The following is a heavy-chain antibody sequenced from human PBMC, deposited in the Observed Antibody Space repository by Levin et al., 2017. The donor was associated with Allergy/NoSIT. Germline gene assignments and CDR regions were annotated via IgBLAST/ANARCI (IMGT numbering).Heavy chain of an antibody. V-gene: IGHV4-59*01. J-gene: IGHJ4*02. CDR1: GASIKTNY. CDR2: IYHTGIN. CDR3: AATDHAHVPPGTRFDS. D-gene: IGHD3-10*02. Sequence: KTSETLSLTCSVSGASIKTNYWSWIRQPPGKDLEWIAYIYHTGINNINPFLKSRVMISIDTSKSQFSLRLSSVTPADTAMYYCAATDHAHVPPGTRFDSWGQGALVTVSS.